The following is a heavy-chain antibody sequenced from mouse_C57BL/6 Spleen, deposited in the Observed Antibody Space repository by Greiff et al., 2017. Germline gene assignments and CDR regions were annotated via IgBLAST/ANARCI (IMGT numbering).Heavy chain of an antibody. V-gene: IGHV10-3*01. CDR3: VRDGDYARDY. Sequence: EVQLVESGGGLVQPKGSLKLSCAASGFTFNTYAMHWVRQAPGKGLEWVARIRSKSSNYATYYADAVKDRFTITRDDSQSMLYLQMNNLKTEDTAIYYRVRDGDYARDYWGQGTSLTVSS. CDR2: IRSKSSNYAT. CDR1: GFTFNTYA. J-gene: IGHJ4*01.